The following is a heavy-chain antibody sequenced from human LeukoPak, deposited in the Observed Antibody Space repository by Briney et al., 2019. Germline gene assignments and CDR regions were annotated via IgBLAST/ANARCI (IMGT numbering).Heavy chain of an antibody. CDR1: GGSISSYY. D-gene: IGHD4-23*01. CDR3: ARDFYGGNTKVGGYYFDY. Sequence: SETLSLTCTVSGGSISSYYWSWIRQPPGKGLEWIGYIYYSGSTNYNPSLKSRVTISVDTSKNQFSLKLSSVTAADTAVYYCARDFYGGNTKVGGYYFDYWGQGTLVTVSS. CDR2: IYYSGST. J-gene: IGHJ4*02. V-gene: IGHV4-59*01.